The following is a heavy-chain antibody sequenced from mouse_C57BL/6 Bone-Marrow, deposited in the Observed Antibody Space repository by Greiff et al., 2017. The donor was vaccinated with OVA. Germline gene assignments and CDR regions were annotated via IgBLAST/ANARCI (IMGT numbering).Heavy chain of an antibody. Sequence: VQLQQSGPELVKPGASVKISCKASGYAFSSSWMNWVKQRPGKGLEWIGRIYPGDGDTNYNGKFKGKATLTADKSSSTAYMQRSSLTSEDSAVYFCARAGSNYVGYWGQGTTLTVSS. CDR1: GYAFSSSW. V-gene: IGHV1-82*01. CDR2: IYPGDGDT. CDR3: ARAGSNYVGY. J-gene: IGHJ2*01.